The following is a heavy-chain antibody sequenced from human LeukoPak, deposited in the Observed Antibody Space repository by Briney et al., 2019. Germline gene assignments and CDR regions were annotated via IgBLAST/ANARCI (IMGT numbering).Heavy chain of an antibody. J-gene: IGHJ4*02. CDR1: GFTFAGYW. CDR2: IKQDASEE. Sequence: PGGSLRLSCAASGFTFAGYWISWVRQAPGKGLEWVANIKQDASEEYYVDSVKGRFTISRDNAKNSLYLQMNSLRAEDTAVCYCVRDRGRASVDYWGQGTLVTVSS. D-gene: IGHD1-26*01. V-gene: IGHV3-7*01. CDR3: VRDRGRASVDY.